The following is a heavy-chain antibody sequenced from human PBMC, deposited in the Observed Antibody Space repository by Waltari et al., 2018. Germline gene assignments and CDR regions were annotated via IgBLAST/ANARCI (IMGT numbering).Heavy chain of an antibody. Sequence: EVQLLESGGGLVQPGGSLRLSCAASGFTFSSYAMSWVGQAPGKGRVWGSGIGAGGGATYYAESVKGRFTISRDNSKNTLYPQINSLRAEDTAVYYCAKTGQLDVWGQGTTVTVSS. V-gene: IGHV3-23*01. CDR2: IGAGGGAT. CDR1: GFTFSSYA. D-gene: IGHD1-1*01. CDR3: AKTGQLDV. J-gene: IGHJ6*02.